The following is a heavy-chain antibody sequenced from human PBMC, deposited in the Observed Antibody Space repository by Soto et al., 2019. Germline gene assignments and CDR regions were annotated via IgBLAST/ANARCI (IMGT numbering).Heavy chain of an antibody. CDR3: ANTLRLETIAFDI. Sequence: GGSLRLSCTASGFTFSSYWMSWVRQAPGKGLEWVANIKQDGSEKYYVDSVKGRFTISRDNAKNSLYLQMNSLRAEDTAVYYCANTLRLETIAFDIWGQGTMVTVSS. V-gene: IGHV3-7*01. J-gene: IGHJ3*02. CDR1: GFTFSSYW. CDR2: IKQDGSEK. D-gene: IGHD3-16*01.